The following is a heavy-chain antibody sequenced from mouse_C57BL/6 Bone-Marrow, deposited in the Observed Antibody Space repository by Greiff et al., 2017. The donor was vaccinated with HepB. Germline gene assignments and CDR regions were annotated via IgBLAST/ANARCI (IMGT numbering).Heavy chain of an antibody. CDR3: ARGYRNYVRIAY. J-gene: IGHJ3*01. V-gene: IGHV1-59*01. D-gene: IGHD2-5*01. Sequence: VQLQQPGAELVRPGTSVKLSCKASGYTFTSYWMHWVKQRPGQGLEWIGVIDPSDSYTNYNQKFKGKATLTVDTTSSTAYMQLSSLTSEDSEVWYCARGYRNYVRIAYWGQGTLVTVSA. CDR1: GYTFTSYW. CDR2: IDPSDSYT.